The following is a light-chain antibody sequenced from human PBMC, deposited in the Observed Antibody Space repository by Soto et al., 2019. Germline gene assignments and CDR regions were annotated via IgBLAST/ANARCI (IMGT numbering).Light chain of an antibody. V-gene: IGLV1-47*01. CDR2: RSN. CDR3: AAWDDSQTGLV. J-gene: IGLJ2*01. Sequence: QSALTQTPSASGTPGQRVTISCSGSTSNIGRNYVFWYQQLPGTAPKLLIDRSNQRPSGVPDRFSGSKSGHPASLANSGVRAEDEADYYCAAWDDSQTGLVFGEGTKLTVL. CDR1: TSNIGRNY.